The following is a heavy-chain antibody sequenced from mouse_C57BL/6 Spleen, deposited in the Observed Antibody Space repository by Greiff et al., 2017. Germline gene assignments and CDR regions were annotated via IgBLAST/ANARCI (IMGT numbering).Heavy chain of an antibody. V-gene: IGHV6-6*01. CDR3: TRQYQYYFDY. Sequence: EVKLVESGGGLVQPGGSMKLSCAASGFTFSDAWMDWVRQSPETGLEWVAEIRNKANNHATYYAESVKGRFTISRDDSKSSVYLQMNSLRAEDTGIYYCTRQYQYYFDYWGQGTTLTVSS. J-gene: IGHJ2*01. CDR2: IRNKANNHAT. CDR1: GFTFSDAW. D-gene: IGHD5-1*01.